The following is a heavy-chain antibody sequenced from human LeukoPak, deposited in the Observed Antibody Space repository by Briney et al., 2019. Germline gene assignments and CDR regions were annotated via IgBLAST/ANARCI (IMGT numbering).Heavy chain of an antibody. J-gene: IGHJ3*02. D-gene: IGHD3-3*01. Sequence: GSLRLSCAASGFTFSSYWMSWVRQAPGKGLEWVANIKQDGSEKYYVDSVKGRFTISRDNAKNSLYLQMNSLRAEDTAVYYCARGTYYDFWSGYPSNDAFDIWGQGTMVTVSS. CDR3: ARGTYYDFWSGYPSNDAFDI. CDR2: IKQDGSEK. CDR1: GFTFSSYW. V-gene: IGHV3-7*01.